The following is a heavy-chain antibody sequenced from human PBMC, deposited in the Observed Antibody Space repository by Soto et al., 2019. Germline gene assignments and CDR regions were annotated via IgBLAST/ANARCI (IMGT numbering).Heavy chain of an antibody. J-gene: IGHJ4*02. CDR1: GYTFTGYY. V-gene: IGHV1-2*04. Sequence: ASVKVSCKASGYTFTGYYMHWVRQAPGQGLEWMGWINPNSGGTNYAQKFQGWVTMTRDTSISTACMELSRLRSDDTAVYYCARGGVFYYGSGYDFDYWGQGTLVTVS. CDR2: INPNSGGT. D-gene: IGHD3-10*01. CDR3: ARGGVFYYGSGYDFDY.